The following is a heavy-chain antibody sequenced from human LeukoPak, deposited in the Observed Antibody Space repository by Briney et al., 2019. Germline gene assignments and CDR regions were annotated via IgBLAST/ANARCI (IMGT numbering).Heavy chain of an antibody. CDR3: ARGSDSSGYYIFDY. CDR1: GFTFSSYW. J-gene: IGHJ4*02. V-gene: IGHV3-74*01. Sequence: GGSLRLYCAASGFTFSSYWMHWVRQAPGKGLVWVSRINSDGSSTSYADSVKGRFTISRDNAKNTLYLQMNSLRAEDTAVYYCARGSDSSGYYIFDYWGQGTLVTVSS. CDR2: INSDGSST. D-gene: IGHD3-22*01.